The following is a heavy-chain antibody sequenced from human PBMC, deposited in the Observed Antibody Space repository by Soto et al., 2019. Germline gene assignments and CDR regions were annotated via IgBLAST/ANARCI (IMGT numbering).Heavy chain of an antibody. CDR1: GDSVSSSSGV. CDR3: ARDSAAPNLLAP. J-gene: IGHJ4*01. D-gene: IGHD3-10*01. Sequence: SQSLSLTCGVAGDSVSSSSGVWNGIRQSPSRGLEWLGRTYYRSKWYNDYAVSVKSRITINPDTSKNQFSLQLNSVTPEDTAVYYFARDSAAPNLLAPRGQGTLVPVSS. CDR2: TYYRSKWYN. V-gene: IGHV6-1*01.